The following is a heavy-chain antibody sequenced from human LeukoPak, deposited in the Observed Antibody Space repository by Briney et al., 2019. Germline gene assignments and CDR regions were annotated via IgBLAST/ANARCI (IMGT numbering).Heavy chain of an antibody. CDR2: IIPIFGTA. Sequence: GASVKVSCKASGGTFSSYAISWVRQAPGQGLEWMGGIIPIFGTANYAQKFQGRVTITADESTSTAYMELSSLRSEDTAVYYCARQGAIGKLNAFDYWGQGTLVTVSS. CDR3: ARQGAIGKLNAFDY. J-gene: IGHJ4*02. CDR1: GGTFSSYA. V-gene: IGHV1-69*13. D-gene: IGHD1-1*01.